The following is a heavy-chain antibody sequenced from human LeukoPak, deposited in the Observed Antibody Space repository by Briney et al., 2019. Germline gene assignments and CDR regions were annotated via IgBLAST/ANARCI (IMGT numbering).Heavy chain of an antibody. V-gene: IGHV3-30-3*01. CDR3: AREPQWELLPVVFYFDY. D-gene: IGHD1-26*01. J-gene: IGHJ4*02. Sequence: GGSLRLSCAASGFTFSSYAMHWVRQAPGKGLEWVAVISYDGSNKYYADSVKGHSKNTLYLQMNSLRAEGTAVYYCAREPQWELLPVVFYFDYWGQGTLVTVSS. CDR1: GFTFSSYA. CDR2: ISYDGSNK.